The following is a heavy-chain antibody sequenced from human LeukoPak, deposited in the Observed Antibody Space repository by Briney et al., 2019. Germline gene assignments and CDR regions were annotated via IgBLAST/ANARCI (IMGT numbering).Heavy chain of an antibody. CDR2: IYYSGST. Sequence: SETLSLTCTVSGGSLSSYYWGWIRQPPGKGLEWIGYIYYSGSTNYNPSLKSRVTISVDTSKNQFSLKLSSVTAADTAVYYCARDRGTYFDYWGQGTLVTVSS. J-gene: IGHJ4*02. V-gene: IGHV4-59*01. D-gene: IGHD1-26*01. CDR1: GGSLSSYY. CDR3: ARDRGTYFDY.